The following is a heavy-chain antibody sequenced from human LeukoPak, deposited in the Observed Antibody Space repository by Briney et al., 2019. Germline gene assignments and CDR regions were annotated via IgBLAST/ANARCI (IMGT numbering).Heavy chain of an antibody. CDR2: ISSSGSTI. J-gene: IGHJ5*02. CDR3: ASSLGMGWFDP. Sequence: GGSLRLSCAASGFTFSSYEMNWVRQAPGKGLEWVSYISSSGSTIYYADSVKGRFTISRDNAKNSLFLQMGSLRAEDTAVYYCASSLGMGWFDPWGQGTLVTVSS. D-gene: IGHD7-27*01. CDR1: GFTFSSYE. V-gene: IGHV3-48*03.